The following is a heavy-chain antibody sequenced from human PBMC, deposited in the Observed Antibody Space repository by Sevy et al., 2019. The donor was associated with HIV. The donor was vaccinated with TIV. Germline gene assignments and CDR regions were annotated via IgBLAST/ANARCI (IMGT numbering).Heavy chain of an antibody. CDR2: IKQDGSET. CDR3: ARVPTGLQSVNYVVSSYFDS. Sequence: GGSLRLSCAASGFYFNHHWMSWVRQAPQKGLEWVANIKQDGSETYYVDSLEGRFTITRDHAKNSLSLQINDLRAEDTAVYYCARVPTGLQSVNYVVSSYFDSWGQGTLVTVSS. V-gene: IGHV3-7*01. J-gene: IGHJ4*02. CDR1: GFYFNHHW. D-gene: IGHD4-4*01.